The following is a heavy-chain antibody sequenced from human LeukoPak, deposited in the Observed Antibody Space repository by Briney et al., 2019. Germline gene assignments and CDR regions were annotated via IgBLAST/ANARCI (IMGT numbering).Heavy chain of an antibody. CDR3: AKGGPVVASAFDY. CDR2: ISPGGTDT. V-gene: IGHV3-23*01. D-gene: IGHD2-15*01. CDR1: GFTFSTYA. Sequence: PGGSLRLSCAASGFTFSTYAMSWVRQAPGKGLEWVSAISPGGTDTDYADSVKGRFTISRDNSKNMLYLQMNSLRVEDTAVYYRAKGGPVVASAFDYWGRGTLVTVSS. J-gene: IGHJ4*02.